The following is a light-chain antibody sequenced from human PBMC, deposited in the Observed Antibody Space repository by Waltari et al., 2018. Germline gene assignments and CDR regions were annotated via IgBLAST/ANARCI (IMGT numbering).Light chain of an antibody. J-gene: IGKJ1*01. CDR3: QQYFSSPPT. Sequence: DVVMTQSPDSLAVSLGERATINCKSSQNLYSNNKNLLGWFQQKPGQPPKLLFYWASFRQAGVPDRFSVSGSGTDFTLTITSLRAEDVAVYYCQQYFSSPPTFGQGTRVEIK. CDR2: WAS. V-gene: IGKV4-1*01. CDR1: QNLYSNNKNL.